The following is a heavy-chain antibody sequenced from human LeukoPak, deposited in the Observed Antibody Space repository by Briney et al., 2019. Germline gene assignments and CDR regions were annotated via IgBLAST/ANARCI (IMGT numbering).Heavy chain of an antibody. V-gene: IGHV1-69*05. CDR1: GGTFSSYA. CDR2: IIPIFGTA. J-gene: IGHJ5*02. CDR3: ARGAVSSGWWENWFDP. Sequence: SVKVSCKASGGTFSSYAISWVRQAPGQGLEWMGGIIPIFGTANYAQKFQGRVTITTDESTSTAYMELSSLRSEDTAVYYCARGAVSSGWWENWFDPWGQGTLVTVSS. D-gene: IGHD6-19*01.